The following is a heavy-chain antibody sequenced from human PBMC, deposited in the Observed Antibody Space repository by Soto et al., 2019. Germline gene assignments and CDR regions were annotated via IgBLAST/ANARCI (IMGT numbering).Heavy chain of an antibody. CDR3: TSNNHGLTTVAY. J-gene: IGHJ4*02. CDR1: GYTFTSYG. V-gene: IGHV1-18*01. CDR2: ISAYNVNT. Sequence: QVQLVQSGAEVTKPGASVKVSCKASGYTFTSYGISLVRQAPGQGREWMGWISAYNVNTNYAKKLQGRVTKTTDTSTSTAYMELGRRKSDDTSAYYSTSNNHGLTTVAYWGPGTLVTVSS. D-gene: IGHD4-17*01.